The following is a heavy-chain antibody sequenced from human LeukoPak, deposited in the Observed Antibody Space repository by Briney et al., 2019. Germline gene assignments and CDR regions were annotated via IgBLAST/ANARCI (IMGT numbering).Heavy chain of an antibody. CDR3: ARDFKDDYYDSSGYYFDY. D-gene: IGHD3-22*01. CDR2: IGSSGSTI. J-gene: IGHJ4*02. CDR1: GFTFSDYY. V-gene: IGHV3-11*01. Sequence: GGSLRLSCAASGFTFSDYYMSWIRQAPGKGLEWVSYIGSSGSTIYYADSVKGRFTISRDNAKNSLYLQMNSLRAEDTAVYYCARDFKDDYYDSSGYYFDYWGQGTLVTVSS.